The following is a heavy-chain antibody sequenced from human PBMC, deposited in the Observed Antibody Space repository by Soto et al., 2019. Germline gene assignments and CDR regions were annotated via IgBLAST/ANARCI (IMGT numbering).Heavy chain of an antibody. CDR3: ATRPYILTGYRYYYYGMDV. CDR2: ISGSGGST. Sequence: GGSLRLSCAASGFTFSSYAMSWVRQAPGKGLEWVSAISGSGGSTYYADSVKGRFTISRDNSKNTLYLQMNSLRAEDTAVYYCATRPYILTGYRYYYYGMDVWGQGTTVTVSS. J-gene: IGHJ6*02. D-gene: IGHD3-9*01. V-gene: IGHV3-23*01. CDR1: GFTFSSYA.